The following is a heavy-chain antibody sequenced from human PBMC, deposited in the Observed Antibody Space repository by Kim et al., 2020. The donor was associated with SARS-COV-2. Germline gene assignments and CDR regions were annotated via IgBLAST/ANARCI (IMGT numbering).Heavy chain of an antibody. CDR1: GLTFGDYA. CDR3: AKDMNLPLCATGGYYTSGFNY. J-gene: IGHJ4*02. D-gene: IGHD3-3*01. CDR2: ISWNSGSV. Sequence: GGSLRLSCAASGLTFGDYAMHWVRQAPGKGLEWVSGISWNSGSVGYADSVKGRFTISRDNAKNSLYLQMNSLRAEDTALYYCAKDMNLPLCATGGYYTSGFNYWGQGTLVTVSS. V-gene: IGHV3-9*01.